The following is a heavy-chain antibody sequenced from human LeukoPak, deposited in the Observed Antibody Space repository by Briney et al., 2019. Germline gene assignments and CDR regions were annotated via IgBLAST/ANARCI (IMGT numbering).Heavy chain of an antibody. D-gene: IGHD3-3*01. J-gene: IGHJ6*02. V-gene: IGHV4-39*01. CDR2: IYYSGST. Sequence: PSETLSLTCTVSGGSISSSSYYWGWIRQPPGKGLEWIGSIYYSGSTYYNPSLKSRVTISVDTSKNQFSLKLSSVTAADTAVYYCARLTDFWSGYYYYYYGMDVWGQGTTVTVSS. CDR3: ARLTDFWSGYYYYYYGMDV. CDR1: GGSISSSSYY.